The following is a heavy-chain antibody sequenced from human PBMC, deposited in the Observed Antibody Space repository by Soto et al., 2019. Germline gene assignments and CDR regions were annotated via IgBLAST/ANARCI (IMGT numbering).Heavy chain of an antibody. CDR1: GYTFTSYG. D-gene: IGHD1-26*01. CDR2: ISAYNGNT. Sequence: ASVKVSCKASGYTFTSYGISWVRQAPGQGLEWMGWISAYNGNTNYAQKLQGRVTMTTDTSTSTAHMELRSLRSDDTAVYYCARGTGIVGVKGDYYGMDVWGQGTTVTVSS. V-gene: IGHV1-18*01. J-gene: IGHJ6*02. CDR3: ARGTGIVGVKGDYYGMDV.